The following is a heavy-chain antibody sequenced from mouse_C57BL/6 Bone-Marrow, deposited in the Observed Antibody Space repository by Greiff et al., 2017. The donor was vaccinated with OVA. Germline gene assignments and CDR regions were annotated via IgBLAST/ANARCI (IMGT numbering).Heavy chain of an antibody. CDR2: ISDGGSYT. V-gene: IGHV5-4*01. D-gene: IGHD1-1*01. Sequence: EVKLVESGGGLVKPGGSLKLSCAASGFTFSSYAMSWVRQTPEKRLEWVATISDGGSYTYYPDNVKGRFTISRDNAKNNLYLQMSHLKSEDTAMYYCARDQGTTVVADYWGQGTTLTVSS. CDR3: ARDQGTTVVADY. J-gene: IGHJ2*01. CDR1: GFTFSSYA.